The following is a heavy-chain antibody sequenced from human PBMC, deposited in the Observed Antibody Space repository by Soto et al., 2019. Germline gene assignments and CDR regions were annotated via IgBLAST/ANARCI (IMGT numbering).Heavy chain of an antibody. V-gene: IGHV4-31*03. CDR1: GDSISSGGYY. CDR2: IYYSGST. D-gene: IGHD3-16*01. J-gene: IGHJ4*02. CDR3: VTGNAWGVLLSH. Sequence: HVQLQESGPGLVTPSQTLSLTCTDFGDSISSGGYYWSWIRQHAGTVLEWMGYIYYSGSTYYNPSLKSRVTISLDTSKNQFSLRLSSVAAADTGVYSCVTGNAWGVLLSHWGQGTLVTVSS.